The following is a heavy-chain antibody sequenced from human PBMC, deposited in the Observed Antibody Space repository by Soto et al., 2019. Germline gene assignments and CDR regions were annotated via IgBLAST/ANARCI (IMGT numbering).Heavy chain of an antibody. CDR1: GGSFSGYY. D-gene: IGHD6-13*01. Sequence: SETLSLTCAVYGGSFSGYYWSWIRQPPGKGLEWIGEINHSGSTNYNPSLKSRVTISVDTSKNQFSLKLSSVTAADTAVYYCARGVKQLVESWFDPWGQGTLVTVSS. CDR2: INHSGST. V-gene: IGHV4-34*01. CDR3: ARGVKQLVESWFDP. J-gene: IGHJ5*02.